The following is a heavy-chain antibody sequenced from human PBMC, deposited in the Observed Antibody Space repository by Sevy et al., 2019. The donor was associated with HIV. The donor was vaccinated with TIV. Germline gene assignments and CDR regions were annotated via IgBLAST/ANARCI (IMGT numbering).Heavy chain of an antibody. D-gene: IGHD6-13*01. CDR1: GFTFSSYW. J-gene: IGHJ4*02. CDR2: IKEDGSVK. Sequence: GGSLRLPCEASGFTFSSYWMSWVRRAPGKGLEWVANIKEDGSVKDYVESVKGRFTISRDNAKNSVYLQMNSLRAEDAALYYCVRAIGAAGSYWGLGTLVTVSS. V-gene: IGHV3-7*01. CDR3: VRAIGAAGSY.